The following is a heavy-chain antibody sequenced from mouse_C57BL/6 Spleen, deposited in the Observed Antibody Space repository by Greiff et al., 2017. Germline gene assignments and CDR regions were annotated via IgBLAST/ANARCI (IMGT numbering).Heavy chain of an antibody. CDR1: GFSLSTSGMG. J-gene: IGHJ1*03. D-gene: IGHD1-1*01. CDR3: ARRESYYYGSSLYFDV. Sequence: QVTLKESGPGILQSSQTLSLTCSFSGFSLSTSGMGVSWIRQPSGKGLEWLAHIYWDDDKRYNPSLKSRLTISKDTSRNQVFLKITRVDTADTATYYCARRESYYYGSSLYFDVWCTGTTVTVSS. V-gene: IGHV8-12*01. CDR2: IYWDDDK.